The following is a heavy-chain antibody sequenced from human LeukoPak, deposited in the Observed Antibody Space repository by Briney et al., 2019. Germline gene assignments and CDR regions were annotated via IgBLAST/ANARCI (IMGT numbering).Heavy chain of an antibody. CDR1: GGSISSGDYY. CDR2: MYYSSST. Sequence: SETLSLTCTVSGGSISSGDYYWSWIRQPPGKGLEWIAYMYYSSSTYYNPSLKSRVTMSADTSKNQLSLKLSSVTAADTAVYYCARPYYYDSRIDPWGQGILVTVSS. D-gene: IGHD3-22*01. CDR3: ARPYYYDSRIDP. V-gene: IGHV4-30-4*01. J-gene: IGHJ5*02.